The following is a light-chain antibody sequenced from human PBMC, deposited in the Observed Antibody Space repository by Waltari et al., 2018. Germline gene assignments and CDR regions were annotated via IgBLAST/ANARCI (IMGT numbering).Light chain of an antibody. CDR1: QRVSSSY. V-gene: IGKV3-20*01. CDR3: QQYGSSPT. Sequence: EIVLTQSPGTLSLSPGERANLSCRASQRVSSSYLAWYQQKPGQAPRLLIYGASSRATGIPDRFSGSGSGTDFTLTISRLEPEDFAVYYCQQYGSSPTFGGGTKVEIK. J-gene: IGKJ4*01. CDR2: GAS.